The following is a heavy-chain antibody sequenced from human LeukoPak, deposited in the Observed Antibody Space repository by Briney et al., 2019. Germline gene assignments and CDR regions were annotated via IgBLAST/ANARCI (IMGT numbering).Heavy chain of an antibody. Sequence: AGGSLRLSCAAPGFTFSSYAMHWVRQAPGKGLEWVAVISYDGSNKYYADSVKGRFTISRDNSKNTLYLQMNSLRAEDTAVYYCARDLGWWLRHFDYWGQGTLVTVSS. V-gene: IGHV3-30*04. D-gene: IGHD5-12*01. J-gene: IGHJ4*02. CDR2: ISYDGSNK. CDR3: ARDLGWWLRHFDY. CDR1: GFTFSSYA.